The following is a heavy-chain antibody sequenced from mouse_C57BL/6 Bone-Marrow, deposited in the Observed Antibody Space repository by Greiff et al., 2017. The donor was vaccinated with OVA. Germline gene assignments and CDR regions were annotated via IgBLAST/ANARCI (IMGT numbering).Heavy chain of an antibody. V-gene: IGHV2-2*01. CDR1: GFSLTSYG. CDR2: IWSGGST. J-gene: IGHJ2*01. Sequence: VQLQQSGPGLVQPSQSLSITCTVSGFSLTSYGVHWVRQSPGKGLEWLGVIWSGGSTDYNAAFISRLSISKDNSKSQVFFKMNSRQADDTAIYYCARGGGNGGDYGGQGTTLTVSS. CDR3: ARGGGNGGDY. D-gene: IGHD2-1*01.